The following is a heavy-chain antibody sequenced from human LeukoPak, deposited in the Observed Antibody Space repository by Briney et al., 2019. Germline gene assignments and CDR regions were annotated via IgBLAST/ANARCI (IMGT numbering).Heavy chain of an antibody. CDR1: GGSFSGYY. Sequence: PSETLSLTCAVYGGSFSGYYWSWIRQPPGKGLEWIGEINHSGSTNYNPSLKSRVTISVDTSKNQFSLKLSCVTAADTAVYYCARGAAYGSGRRQLDYWGQGTLVTVSS. CDR3: ARGAAYGSGRRQLDY. J-gene: IGHJ4*02. V-gene: IGHV4-34*01. CDR2: INHSGST. D-gene: IGHD3-10*01.